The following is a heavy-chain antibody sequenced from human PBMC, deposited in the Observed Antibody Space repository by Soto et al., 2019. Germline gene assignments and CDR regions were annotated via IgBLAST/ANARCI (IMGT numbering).Heavy chain of an antibody. V-gene: IGHV4-39*01. D-gene: IGHD3-10*02. CDR3: ARQRVLSTNMFITSFDP. Sequence: TSETLSLTCSLSVGSINSSDHFWWWIRHTPGKGLEWIGSVYYTETTYYNPSLKSPVTISVETSRNTFSLKVNSVTAADTGIYYCARQRVLSTNMFITSFDPWGQGTLVTVSS. CDR1: VGSINSSDHF. J-gene: IGHJ5*02. CDR2: VYYTETT.